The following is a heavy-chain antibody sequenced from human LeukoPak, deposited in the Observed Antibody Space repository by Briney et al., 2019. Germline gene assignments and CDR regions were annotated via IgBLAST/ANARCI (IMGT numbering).Heavy chain of an antibody. D-gene: IGHD3-10*01. CDR1: GGSISSYY. J-gene: IGHJ3*02. V-gene: IGHV4-59*01. Sequence: PSETLSLTCTVFGGSISSYYWSWIRQPPGKGLEWMGYIYYSGSTNYNPSLKSRVTISVDTSKNQFSLKLSSVTAADTAVYYCARVRPGYYYGSGSYSAAPGFAFDIWGQGTMVTVSS. CDR3: ARVRPGYYYGSGSYSAAPGFAFDI. CDR2: IYYSGST.